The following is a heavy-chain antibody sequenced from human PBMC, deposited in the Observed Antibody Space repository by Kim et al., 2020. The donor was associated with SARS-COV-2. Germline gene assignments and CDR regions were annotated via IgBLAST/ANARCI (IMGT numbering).Heavy chain of an antibody. J-gene: IGHJ6*02. D-gene: IGHD4-17*01. Sequence: GGSLRLSCAASGFTFSSYWMSWVRQAPGKGLEWVANIKQDGSEKYYVDSVKGRFTISRDNAKNSLYLQMNSLIAEDTAVYYCASVYGDYVRPYYYYGMDVWGQGTTVTVSS. CDR1: GFTFSSYW. CDR3: ASVYGDYVRPYYYYGMDV. CDR2: IKQDGSEK. V-gene: IGHV3-7*01.